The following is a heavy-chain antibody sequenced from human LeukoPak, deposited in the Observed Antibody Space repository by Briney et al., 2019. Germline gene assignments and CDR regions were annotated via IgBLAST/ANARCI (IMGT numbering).Heavy chain of an antibody. CDR3: AKDLHYGSADY. Sequence: GGSLRLSCAASGFTFSNYGMNWVRQAPGKGLEWVSGISGSGGSTYSADSVKGRFTISRDNAKNSLYLQMNSLRAEDTAVYYCAKDLHYGSADYWGQGTLVTVSS. CDR1: GFTFSNYG. V-gene: IGHV3-23*01. CDR2: ISGSGGST. J-gene: IGHJ4*02. D-gene: IGHD3-10*01.